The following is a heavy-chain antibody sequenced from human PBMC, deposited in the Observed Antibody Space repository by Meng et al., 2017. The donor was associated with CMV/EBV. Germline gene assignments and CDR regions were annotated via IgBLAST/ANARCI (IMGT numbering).Heavy chain of an antibody. V-gene: IGHV1-2*02. CDR2: INPNSGGT. D-gene: IGHD5-24*01. CDR3: ARDWRDGHTLDPFNI. J-gene: IGHJ3*02. CDR1: GGTFSSYT. Sequence: ASVKVSCKASGGTFSSYTIGWVRQAPGQGLEWMGWINPNSGGTNYAQKFQGRVTMTRDTSISTAYMELSRLGSDDTAVYYCARDWRDGHTLDPFNIWGQGTMVTVSS.